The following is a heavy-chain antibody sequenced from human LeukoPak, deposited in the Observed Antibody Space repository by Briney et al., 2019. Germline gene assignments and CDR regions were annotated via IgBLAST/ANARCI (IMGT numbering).Heavy chain of an antibody. CDR2: INPSGGST. CDR3: ARDGVEWLLSQVYYYYYMDV. V-gene: IGHV1-46*01. J-gene: IGHJ6*03. Sequence: ASVKVSCKASGYTFTSYYMHWVRQAPGEGLEWMGIINPSGGSTSYAQKFQGRVTMTRDMSTSTVYMELSSLRSEDTAVYYCARDGVEWLLSQVYYYYYMDVWGKGTTVTVSS. D-gene: IGHD3-3*01. CDR1: GYTFTSYY.